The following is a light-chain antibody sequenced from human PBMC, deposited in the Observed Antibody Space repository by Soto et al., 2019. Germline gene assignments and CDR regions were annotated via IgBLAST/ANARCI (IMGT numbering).Light chain of an antibody. V-gene: IGLV1-47*01. CDR1: SSNIGSNY. CDR2: RNN. CDR3: AAWDDSLSGGV. J-gene: IGLJ3*02. Sequence: QSVLTQPPSASGTPGQRVTISCSGSSSNIGSNYVYWYQQLPGTAPKLLIYRNNQRPSGVPDRFSGSKSGTSASLAISGLRSEDEADCYCAAWDDSLSGGVFGGGTKPPS.